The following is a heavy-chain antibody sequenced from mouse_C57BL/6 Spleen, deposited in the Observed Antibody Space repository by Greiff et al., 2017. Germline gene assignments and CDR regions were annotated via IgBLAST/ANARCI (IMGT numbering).Heavy chain of an antibody. V-gene: IGHV1-64*01. CDR1: GYTFTSYW. CDR2: IHPNSGST. D-gene: IGHD3-3*01. J-gene: IGHJ2*01. Sequence: QVQLQQPGAELVKPGASVKLSCKASGYTFTSYWMHWVKQRPGQGLEWIGMIHPNSGSTNYNEKFKSKATLTVDKSSSTAYRQLSSLTSEDSAVYYCARSGTGGEDYFDYWGQGTTLTVSS. CDR3: ARSGTGGEDYFDY.